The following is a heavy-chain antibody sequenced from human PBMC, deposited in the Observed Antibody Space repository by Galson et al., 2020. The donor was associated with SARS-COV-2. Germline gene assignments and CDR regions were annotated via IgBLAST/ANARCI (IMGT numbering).Heavy chain of an antibody. J-gene: IGHJ6*03. CDR1: GGSFRAYS. CDR2: INSGGDT. Sequence: SETLSPTCAVYGGSFRAYSWTGIRKAPGKGLEWIGVINSGGDTKNIPSHSSRVTLSLDTSPNQFCLQLASVGAAHTALYFCARSHPGVVPSPGLGLGPFSSYYYVGVWGKGTDVTVSS. V-gene: IGHV4-34*01. CDR3: ARSHPGVVPSPGLGLGPFSSYYYVGV. D-gene: IGHD3-16*01.